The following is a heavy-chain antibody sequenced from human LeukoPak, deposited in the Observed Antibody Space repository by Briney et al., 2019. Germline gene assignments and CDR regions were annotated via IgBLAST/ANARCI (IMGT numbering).Heavy chain of an antibody. J-gene: IGHJ4*02. CDR2: IYYSGST. Sequence: SETLSLTCTVPGGSISSYYWSWIRQPPGKGLEWIGYIYYSGSTNYNPSLKSRVTISVDTSKNQFSLKLSSVTAADTAVYYCARVGYFGSGNYYNDRGAFDYWGQGTLVTVSS. D-gene: IGHD3-10*01. CDR3: ARVGYFGSGNYYNDRGAFDY. CDR1: GGSISSYY. V-gene: IGHV4-59*01.